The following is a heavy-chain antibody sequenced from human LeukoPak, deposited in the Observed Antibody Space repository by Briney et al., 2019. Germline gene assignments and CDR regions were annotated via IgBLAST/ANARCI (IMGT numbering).Heavy chain of an antibody. CDR3: AKECGRDYDDRAFDL. CDR2: ISGTGGST. V-gene: IGHV3-23*01. J-gene: IGHJ3*01. CDR1: GFTFSSSP. D-gene: IGHD3-22*01. Sequence: GGSLRLSCAASGFTFSSSPMDWVRQSPERGLEWVSAISGTGGSTSYADSLKGRFTISRDNSKNTLYLQISSLTVEDTAVYYCAKECGRDYDDRAFDLWGQGTMVTVSS.